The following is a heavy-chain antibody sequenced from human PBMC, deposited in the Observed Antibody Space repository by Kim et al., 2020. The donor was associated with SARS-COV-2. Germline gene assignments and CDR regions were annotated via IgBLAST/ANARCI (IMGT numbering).Heavy chain of an antibody. CDR3: AREASSGWYVIGYYYGMDV. J-gene: IGHJ6*02. D-gene: IGHD6-19*01. V-gene: IGHV1-18*01. CDR2: ISAYNGNT. CDR1: GYTFTSYG. Sequence: ASVKVSCKASGYTFTSYGISWVRQAPGQGLEWMGWISAYNGNTNYAQKLQGRVTMTTDTSTSTAYMELRSLRSDDTAVYYCAREASSGWYVIGYYYGMDVWGQGTTVTVSS.